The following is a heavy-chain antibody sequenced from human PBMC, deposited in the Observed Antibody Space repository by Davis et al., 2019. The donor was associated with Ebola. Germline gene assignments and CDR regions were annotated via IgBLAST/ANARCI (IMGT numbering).Heavy chain of an antibody. Sequence: ASVKVSCKASGYTFTSYGITWVRQAPGQGLEWMGWINPHNGNTNYAQNVQGRVTMTTDTSTSTAYMEVGILRSDDTAVYYCARAQFPTTSDHWGQGTLVAVSS. CDR3: ARAQFPTTSDH. J-gene: IGHJ4*02. CDR2: INPHNGNT. V-gene: IGHV1-18*04. D-gene: IGHD1-1*01. CDR1: GYTFTSYG.